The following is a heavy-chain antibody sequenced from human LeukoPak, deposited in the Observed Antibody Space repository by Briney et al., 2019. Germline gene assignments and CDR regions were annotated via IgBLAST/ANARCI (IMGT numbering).Heavy chain of an antibody. CDR2: TFPGGSDT. J-gene: IGHJ4*02. Sequence: GESLKISCKASGYNFTPYWIGWVRQMPGKGLEWMGITFPGGSDTKYSPPFQGLVTMSADRSTSTAYLQWNSLKASDTAMYYCARQGLHREQGPNDYWGQGTLVTVSS. CDR1: GYNFTPYW. V-gene: IGHV5-51*01. D-gene: IGHD1-26*01. CDR3: ARQGLHREQGPNDY.